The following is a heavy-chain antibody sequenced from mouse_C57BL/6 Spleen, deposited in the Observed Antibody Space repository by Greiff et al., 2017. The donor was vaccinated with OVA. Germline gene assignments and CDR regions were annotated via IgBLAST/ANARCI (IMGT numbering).Heavy chain of an antibody. Sequence: VQLQQPGAELVKPGASVKMSCKASGYTFTSYWINWVKQRPGQGLEWIGDIYPGSGSTNYNEKFKSKATLTVDTSSSTAYMQLSSLTSEDSAVYYCARGYGSSPAWFAYWGQGTLVTVSA. J-gene: IGHJ3*01. CDR3: ARGYGSSPAWFAY. CDR1: GYTFTSYW. CDR2: IYPGSGST. D-gene: IGHD1-1*01. V-gene: IGHV1-55*01.